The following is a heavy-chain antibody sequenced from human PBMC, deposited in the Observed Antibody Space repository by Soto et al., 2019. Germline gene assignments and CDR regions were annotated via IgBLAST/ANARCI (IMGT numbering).Heavy chain of an antibody. CDR1: TGSIFSNSYY. CDR2: INHSGST. V-gene: IGHV4-39*01. J-gene: IGHJ4*02. CDR3: ARRYAPRYSSGNNHFAL. Sequence: QLQLQESGPGLVKPSETLSLTCNVSTGSIFSNSYYWGWIRQPPGKGLEWIATINHSGSTYHNPSLKSPVTISVDTSKSQFSLILTSVTAGDTAVYYCARRYAPRYSSGNNHFALWGQGTLVTVSS. D-gene: IGHD6-19*01.